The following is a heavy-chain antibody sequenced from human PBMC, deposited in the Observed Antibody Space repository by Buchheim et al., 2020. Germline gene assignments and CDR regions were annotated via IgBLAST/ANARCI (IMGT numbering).Heavy chain of an antibody. CDR3: ARQGHYGDYDN. CDR1: GGSISSYY. V-gene: IGHV4-59*08. CDR2: IHYSGST. Sequence: QVQLQESGPGLVKPSETLSLTCTVSGGSISSYYWSWIRQPPGGGLECIAYIHYSGSTNYNPSLKSRVTISVDTSKHQYSLKVSSVTAADTAVYYCARQGHYGDYDNWGQGTL. J-gene: IGHJ4*02. D-gene: IGHD4-17*01.